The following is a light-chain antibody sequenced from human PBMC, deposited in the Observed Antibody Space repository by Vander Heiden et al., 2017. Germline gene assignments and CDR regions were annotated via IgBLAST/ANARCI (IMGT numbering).Light chain of an antibody. CDR2: AAS. Sequence: IQMTQTPSPLSASAGDRVTLTCRASQSISSYLTWYQQKPGKAPKLLIYAASSLPSGIPARFSGSGSGTEFTLTISSLQSEDFATYYCQQSDSTPRTFGQGTKVEIK. CDR1: QSISSY. J-gene: IGKJ1*01. CDR3: QQSDSTPRT. V-gene: IGKV1-39*01.